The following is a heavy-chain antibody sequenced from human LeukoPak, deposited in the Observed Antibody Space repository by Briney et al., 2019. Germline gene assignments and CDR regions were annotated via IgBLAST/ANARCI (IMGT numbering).Heavy chain of an antibody. Sequence: ASVKVSFTASEYTFIVYYMHWVRQAHGQGPGWMGLINPNGGATNYAQKFQGRVTMTRDTSISTAYMELSRLRSDDTAVYYCARVRLNAFDIWGQGTMVIVSS. D-gene: IGHD3-16*01. CDR3: ARVRLNAFDI. CDR1: EYTFIVYY. J-gene: IGHJ3*02. CDR2: INPNGGAT. V-gene: IGHV1-2*02.